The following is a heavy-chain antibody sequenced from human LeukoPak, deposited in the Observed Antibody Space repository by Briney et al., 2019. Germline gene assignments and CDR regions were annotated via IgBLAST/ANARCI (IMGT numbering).Heavy chain of an antibody. D-gene: IGHD2-15*01. V-gene: IGHV1-8*01. J-gene: IGHJ4*02. CDR1: GYTFTSYD. CDR2: MNPNSGNT. CDR3: ARGAYCSGGSCYDY. Sequence: GASVKVSCKASGYTFTSYDINWVRQATGQGLEWMGWMNPNSGNTGYAQKFQGRDTMTRNTSISTAYMELSSLRSEDTAVYYCARGAYCSGGSCYDYWGQGTLVTVSS.